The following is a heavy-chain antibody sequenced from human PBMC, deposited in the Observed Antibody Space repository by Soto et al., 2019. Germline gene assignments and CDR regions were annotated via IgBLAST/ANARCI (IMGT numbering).Heavy chain of an antibody. CDR3: AKDLLGPGRADGRDV. V-gene: IGHV3-30*18. D-gene: IGHD7-27*01. CDR2: ISYDGSNK. CDR1: GFTFSSYG. Sequence: QVQLVESGGGVVQPGRSLRLSCAASGFTFSSYGMHWVRQAPGKGLEWVAVISYDGSNKYYADSVKGRFTISRDNSKNTLYLQRNSPRAEDTAVYYCAKDLLGPGRADGRDVWGQGTTVTVSS. J-gene: IGHJ6*02.